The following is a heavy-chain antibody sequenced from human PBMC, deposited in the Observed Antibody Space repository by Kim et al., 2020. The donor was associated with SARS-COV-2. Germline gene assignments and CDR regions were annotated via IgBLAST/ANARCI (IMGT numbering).Heavy chain of an antibody. CDR3: SGGGPYSTGWYTYFDY. D-gene: IGHD6-19*01. Sequence: ASVKGRFTLSRDDSKPIAYLQMNSLKPEDTAVYYCSGGGPYSTGWYTYFDYWGQGTLVTVSS. J-gene: IGHJ4*02. V-gene: IGHV3-49*02.